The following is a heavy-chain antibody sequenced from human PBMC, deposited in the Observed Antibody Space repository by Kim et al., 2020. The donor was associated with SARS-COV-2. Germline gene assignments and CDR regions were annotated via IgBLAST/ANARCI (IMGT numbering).Heavy chain of an antibody. V-gene: IGHV3-23*01. D-gene: IGHD2-21*01. Sequence: GGSLRLSCAASGFTFSSYAMSWVRQAPGKGLEWVSAISGSGGSTYYADSVKGRFTISRDNSKNTLYLQMNSLRAEDTAVYYCAKSFDDIYCGGDCYPNYFDYWGQGTLVTVSS. CDR2: ISGSGGST. J-gene: IGHJ4*02. CDR3: AKSFDDIYCGGDCYPNYFDY. CDR1: GFTFSSYA.